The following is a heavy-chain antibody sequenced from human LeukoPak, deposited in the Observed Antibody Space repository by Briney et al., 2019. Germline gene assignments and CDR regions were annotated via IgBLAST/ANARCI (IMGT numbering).Heavy chain of an antibody. D-gene: IGHD3/OR15-3a*01. Sequence: GGSLRLSCAGYGFTFSHAWMNWVRQAPGKGLEWVGRLKSTADGETTDYAAPVKGRFTISRDDSKNTLYLQMNSLKIEDTAVYFCTTDWTGTWPFEHWGQGTLVTVSS. CDR1: GFTFSHAW. CDR3: TTDWTGTWPFEH. J-gene: IGHJ4*02. CDR2: LKSTADGETT. V-gene: IGHV3-15*01.